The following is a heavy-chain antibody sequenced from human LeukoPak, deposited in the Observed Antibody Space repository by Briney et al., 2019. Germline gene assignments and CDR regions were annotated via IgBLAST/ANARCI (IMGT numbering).Heavy chain of an antibody. D-gene: IGHD3-22*01. CDR3: ARVRYYYDSSVLDY. CDR2: IYYSGST. J-gene: IGHJ4*02. CDR1: GGSISSYY. V-gene: IGHV4-59*01. Sequence: SETLSLTCTGSGGSISSYYWSWIRQPPGKGLEWIGYIYYSGSTNYNPSLKSRVTISVDTSKNQFSLKLSSVTAADTAVYYCARVRYYYDSSVLDYWGQGTLVTVSS.